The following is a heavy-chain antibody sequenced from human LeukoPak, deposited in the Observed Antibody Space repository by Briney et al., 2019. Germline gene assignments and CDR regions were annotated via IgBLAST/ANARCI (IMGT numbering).Heavy chain of an antibody. Sequence: ASVKVSCKASGYTFSSYGISWVRQAPGQGLEWMGWISGYNDNTKYYAQKLQGRVTMTTDTSTSTAYMELRSLRSDDTAVYYCARDTKRSRARWEDLGFDPWGQGTLVTVSS. J-gene: IGHJ5*02. D-gene: IGHD1-26*01. CDR1: GYTFSSYG. V-gene: IGHV1-18*01. CDR3: ARDTKRSRARWEDLGFDP. CDR2: ISGYNDNT.